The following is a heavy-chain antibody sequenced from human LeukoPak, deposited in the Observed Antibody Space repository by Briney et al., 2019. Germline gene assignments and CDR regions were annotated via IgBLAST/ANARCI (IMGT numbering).Heavy chain of an antibody. CDR2: IDKTTYPT. D-gene: IGHD6-19*01. CDR3: AKFEGATIPGWFNDY. CDR1: GFTLSNYW. Sequence: PGGSLRLSCAASGFTLSNYWMHWVRQAPGKGLEWVSTIDKTTYPTFYADSVKGRFTISRGNSKNTLYLQMNSLRTEDTAVYFCAKFEGATIPGWFNDYWGQGILVTVSS. J-gene: IGHJ4*02. V-gene: IGHV3-23*05.